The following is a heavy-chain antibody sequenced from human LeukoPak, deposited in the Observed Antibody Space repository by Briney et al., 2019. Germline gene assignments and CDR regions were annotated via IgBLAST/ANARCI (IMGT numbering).Heavy chain of an antibody. D-gene: IGHD2-15*01. CDR3: VRDTVVVDATLYYYMDV. V-gene: IGHV3-21*01. CDR2: ISSTGSYI. J-gene: IGHJ6*03. CDR1: GFTFITYS. Sequence: GGSLRLSCAASGFTFITYSMNWVRQAPGKGLEWVSSISSTGSYIYYADSLKGRFTISRDNAKNSMYLQMNSLRAEDTAVYYCVRDTVVVDATLYYYMDVWGTGTTVTVSS.